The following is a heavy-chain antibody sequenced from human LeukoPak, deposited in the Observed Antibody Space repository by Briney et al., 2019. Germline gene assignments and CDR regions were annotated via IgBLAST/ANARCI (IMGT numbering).Heavy chain of an antibody. CDR3: AKEGKGSQYYFDH. CDR2: ISGSGGST. J-gene: IGHJ4*02. V-gene: IGHV3-23*01. Sequence: PGGSLRLSCAASGFTFSSYAMSWVRQAPGKGLEWVSAISGSGGSTYYADSVKGRFTISRDSSKNMLYLQMNSLRADDTAVYYCAKEGKGSQYYFDHWGQGKVVIVSS. CDR1: GFTFSSYA.